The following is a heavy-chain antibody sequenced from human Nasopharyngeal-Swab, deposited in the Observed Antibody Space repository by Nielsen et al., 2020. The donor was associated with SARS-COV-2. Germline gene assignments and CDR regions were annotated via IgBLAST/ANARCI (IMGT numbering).Heavy chain of an antibody. CDR1: GGSISSYY. J-gene: IGHJ4*02. Sequence: SETLSLTCTVSGGSISSYYWSWIRQPPGKGLEWIGYIYYSGSTNYNPSLKSRVTISVDTSKNQFSLKLSSVTAADTAVYYCARSPYSSGWYYFDYWGQGTLVTVSS. V-gene: IGHV4-59*01. CDR2: IYYSGST. CDR3: ARSPYSSGWYYFDY. D-gene: IGHD6-19*01.